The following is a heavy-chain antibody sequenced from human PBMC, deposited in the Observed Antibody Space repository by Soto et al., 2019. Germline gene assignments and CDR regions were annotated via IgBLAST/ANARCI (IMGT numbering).Heavy chain of an antibody. CDR2: IYYSGST. D-gene: IGHD3-10*01. CDR1: GGSISSGGYY. V-gene: IGHV4-31*03. Sequence: QVQLQESGPGLVKPSQTLSLTCTVSGGSISSGGYYWSWIRQHPGKGLEWIGYIYYSGSTYYNPSLKSRVTLSVDTSKNQFSLKLSSVTAADTAVYYCARVSMVRGPKILDYWGQGTLVTVSS. CDR3: ARVSMVRGPKILDY. J-gene: IGHJ4*02.